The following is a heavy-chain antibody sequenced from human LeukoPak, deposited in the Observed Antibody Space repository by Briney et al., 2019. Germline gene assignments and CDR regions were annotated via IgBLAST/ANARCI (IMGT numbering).Heavy chain of an antibody. D-gene: IGHD3-10*01. CDR2: IIPIFGTA. V-gene: IGHV1-69*05. CDR3: ARYSYGSGLYYFDY. Sequence: SVKVSCKASGGTFSSYAISWVRQAPGQGLEWMGRIIPIFGTANYAQKFQGRVTITTDESTSTAYKELSSLRSEDTAVYYCARYSYGSGLYYFDYWGQGTLVTVSS. CDR1: GGTFSSYA. J-gene: IGHJ4*02.